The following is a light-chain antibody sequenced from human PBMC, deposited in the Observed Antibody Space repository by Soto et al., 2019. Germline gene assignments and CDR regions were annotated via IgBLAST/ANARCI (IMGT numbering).Light chain of an antibody. CDR3: QQSYSTPLT. Sequence: EIVLTQSPGILSLSPGKRATLSCRASQSVSNRYLAWYQRKPGQAPRLLIHGASTRATGIPDRFIGSGSGTDFTLTISRLEPEDFATYYCQQSYSTPLTFGGGTKVEIK. CDR2: GAS. V-gene: IGKV3-20*01. CDR1: QSVSNRY. J-gene: IGKJ4*01.